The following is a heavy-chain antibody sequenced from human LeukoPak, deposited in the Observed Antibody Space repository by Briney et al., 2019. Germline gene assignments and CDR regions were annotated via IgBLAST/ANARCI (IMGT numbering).Heavy chain of an antibody. CDR2: ISYDGSNK. Sequence: GGSLRLSCAASGFTFSSYAMHWVRQAPGKGLEWVAVISYDGSNKYYADSVKGRFTISRDNSKNTLYLQMNSLRAEDTAVYYCARDFSGSYLIDYWGQGTLVTVSS. D-gene: IGHD1-26*01. CDR1: GFTFSSYA. CDR3: ARDFSGSYLIDY. V-gene: IGHV3-30*04. J-gene: IGHJ4*02.